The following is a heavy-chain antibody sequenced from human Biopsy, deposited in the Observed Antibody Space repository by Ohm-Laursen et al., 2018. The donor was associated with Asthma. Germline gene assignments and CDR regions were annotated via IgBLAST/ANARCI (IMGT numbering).Heavy chain of an antibody. V-gene: IGHV1-3*01. Sequence: ASVKVSCKVSGYTFINYAIHWVRQAPGQRLEWMGWINAGNGNTKYSQKFQGRVTITRDTSASTAYMELRSLRSEDTAAYYCARTYYDFLTGQVKDAFGIWGQGTMVTVSS. CDR3: ARTYYDFLTGQVKDAFGI. J-gene: IGHJ3*02. D-gene: IGHD3-9*01. CDR1: GYTFINYA. CDR2: INAGNGNT.